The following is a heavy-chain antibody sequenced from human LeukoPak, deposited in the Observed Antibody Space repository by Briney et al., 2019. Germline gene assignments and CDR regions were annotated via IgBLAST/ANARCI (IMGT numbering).Heavy chain of an antibody. V-gene: IGHV4-61*01. CDR2: MYYNGST. D-gene: IGHD3-22*01. CDR3: ARAPRVTMIIVTPGAFDM. Sequence: PSETLSLTCTVSTGSVSSGTYYWSWIRQPPGKGLEWIGYMYYNGSTNYNPSLKSRVTISVDTSKKRFSLKLSSVTAADTAMYYWARAPRVTMIIVTPGAFDMWGQGTMVTVSS. CDR1: TGSVSSGTYY. J-gene: IGHJ3*02.